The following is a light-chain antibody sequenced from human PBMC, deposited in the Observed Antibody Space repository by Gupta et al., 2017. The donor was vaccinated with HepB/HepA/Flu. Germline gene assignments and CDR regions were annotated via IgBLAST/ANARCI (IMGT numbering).Light chain of an antibody. CDR2: GAS. J-gene: IGKJ1*01. Sequence: DIVLTQSPGTLSLSPGERATLSCRASQSVSSSYLAWYQQKPGQAPRLLIYGASCRATGIPDRFSGSGSGTDFTLTISRLEPEDFAVYYCQQYGSAPPWTFGQGTKVEIK. V-gene: IGKV3-20*01. CDR3: QQYGSAPPWT. CDR1: QSVSSSY.